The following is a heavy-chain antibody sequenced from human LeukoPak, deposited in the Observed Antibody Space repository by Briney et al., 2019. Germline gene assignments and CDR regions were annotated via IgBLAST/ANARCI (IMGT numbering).Heavy chain of an antibody. CDR1: GYSFTSYW. D-gene: IGHD3-10*01. J-gene: IGHJ4*02. V-gene: IGHV5-51*01. CDR3: ARLIDYYGSGSYLRY. CDR2: IYPGDSDT. Sequence: GESLKISCKGSGYSFTSYWIGWVRQMPGKGLEWMGIIYPGDSDTRYSPSFQGQVTISADKSISTAYLQWSSLKASDTAMYYCARLIDYYGSGSYLRYWGQGTLVTVSS.